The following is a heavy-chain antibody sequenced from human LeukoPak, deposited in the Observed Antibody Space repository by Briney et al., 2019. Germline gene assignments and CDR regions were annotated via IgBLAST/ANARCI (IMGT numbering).Heavy chain of an antibody. D-gene: IGHD2-15*01. V-gene: IGHV4-59*01. CDR1: GGSISSYY. CDR2: IYYSGST. CDR3: ARSRVALIFDY. Sequence: SETLSLTCTVSGGSISSYYWSWIRQPPGKGLEWIGYIYYSGSTNYNPSLKSRVTISVDTYKNQFSLKLSSVTAADTAVYYCARSRVALIFDYWGQGTLVTVSS. J-gene: IGHJ4*02.